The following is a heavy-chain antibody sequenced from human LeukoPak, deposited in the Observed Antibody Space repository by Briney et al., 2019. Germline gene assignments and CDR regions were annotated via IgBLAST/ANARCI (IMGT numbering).Heavy chain of an antibody. J-gene: IGHJ4*02. D-gene: IGHD6-13*01. CDR3: ARGRYSSSWYTPYYFDY. CDR2: FNHSGST. V-gene: IGHV4-34*01. CDR1: GGSFSGYY. Sequence: PSETLSLTCAVYGGSFSGYYWSWIRQPPGKGLEWIGEFNHSGSTNYNPSLKSRVTISVDTSKNQFSLKLSSVTAADTAVYYCARGRYSSSWYTPYYFDYWGQGTLVTVSS.